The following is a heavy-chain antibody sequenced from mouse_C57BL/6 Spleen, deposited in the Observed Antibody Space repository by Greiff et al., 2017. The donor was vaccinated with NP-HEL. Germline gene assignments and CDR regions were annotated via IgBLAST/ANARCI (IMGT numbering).Heavy chain of an antibody. CDR1: GYTFTSYW. J-gene: IGHJ4*01. V-gene: IGHV1-64*01. D-gene: IGHD2-3*01. CDR3: ARSHIYDGYYVDAMDY. CDR2: IHPNSGST. Sequence: VQLQQPGAELVKPGASVKLSCKASGYTFTSYWMHWVKQRPGQGLEWIGMIHPNSGSTNYNEKFKSKATLTVDKSSSTAYMQLSSLTSEDSAVYYCARSHIYDGYYVDAMDYWGQGTSVTVSS.